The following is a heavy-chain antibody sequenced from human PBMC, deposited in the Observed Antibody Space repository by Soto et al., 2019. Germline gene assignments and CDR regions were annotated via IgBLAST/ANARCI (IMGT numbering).Heavy chain of an antibody. V-gene: IGHV5-51*01. D-gene: IGHD6-13*01. J-gene: IGHJ3*02. CDR2: IYPGDSDT. CDR3: ATTAGYSSSPGAFDI. Sequence: PGESLKISCKGSGYSFTSYWIGCVRQMPGKGLEWMGIIYPGDSDTRYSPSFQGQVTISADKSISTAYLQWSSLKASDTAMYYCATTAGYSSSPGAFDIWGQGTMVTVSS. CDR1: GYSFTSYW.